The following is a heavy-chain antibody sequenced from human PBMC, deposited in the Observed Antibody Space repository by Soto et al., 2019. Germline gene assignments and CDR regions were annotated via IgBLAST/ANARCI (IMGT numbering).Heavy chain of an antibody. V-gene: IGHV3-73*02. J-gene: IGHJ4*02. D-gene: IGHD2-15*01. CDR3: NSHSPEDMIRT. CDR1: GFTFSGSS. Sequence: EVQLVESGGGLVQPGGSLKLSCAASGFTFSGSSVHWVRQASGKGLEWVGRIRNKANSYATAYAASVRGRFTISRDDSKNTAFLQMNSLNTEDMAVYYCNSHSPEDMIRTWGQGTLVTVSS. CDR2: IRNKANSYAT.